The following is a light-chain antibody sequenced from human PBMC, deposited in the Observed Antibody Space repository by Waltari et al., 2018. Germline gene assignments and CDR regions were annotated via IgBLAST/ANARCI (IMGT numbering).Light chain of an antibody. V-gene: IGKV3-20*01. CDR3: QQYGRSPWT. Sequence: EVVLTQSPGTLSLSLGEKATLSCRASQRVGSTYLAWYQQKPGQSPSLLVHGASTRASGIPDRFSGSGSGTDFNLIISGLEPEDFAVYYCQQYGRSPWTFGQGTKVEIK. CDR2: GAS. CDR1: QRVGSTY. J-gene: IGKJ1*01.